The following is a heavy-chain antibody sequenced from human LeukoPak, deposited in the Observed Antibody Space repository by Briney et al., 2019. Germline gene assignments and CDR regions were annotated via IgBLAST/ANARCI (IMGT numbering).Heavy chain of an antibody. CDR3: ARQGTMTRGGYWLDP. D-gene: IGHD3-10*01. V-gene: IGHV4-39*01. CDR1: SASINSTNFY. Sequence: PSETLSLTCTVSSASINSTNFYWSWIRQPPGKGLESIGSISYTGNTYSNPSLNSRVTMSVDTSKNQFSLKLSSVTAADTAVYYCARQGTMTRGGYWLDPWGQGTLVTVSS. J-gene: IGHJ5*02. CDR2: ISYTGNT.